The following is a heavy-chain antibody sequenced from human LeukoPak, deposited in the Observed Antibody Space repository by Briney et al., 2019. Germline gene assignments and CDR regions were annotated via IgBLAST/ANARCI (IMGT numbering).Heavy chain of an antibody. CDR2: IYYSGSP. V-gene: IGHV4-39*01. CDR1: GGSLSSSSYY. CDR3: ATLLYGDYDARDAFDI. Sequence: PSETLSLTCAVSGGSLSSSSYYWGWIRQPPGKGLEWIGSIYYSGSPYYNPSLKSRVTISVDTSKNQFSLKLSSVTAADTAVYYCATLLYGDYDARDAFDIWGQGTMVTVSA. D-gene: IGHD4-17*01. J-gene: IGHJ3*02.